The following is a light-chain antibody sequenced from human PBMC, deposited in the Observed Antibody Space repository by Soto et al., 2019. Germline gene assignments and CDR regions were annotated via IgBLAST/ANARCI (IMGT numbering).Light chain of an antibody. V-gene: IGLV2-14*01. J-gene: IGLJ1*01. CDR1: SSDVGAYNY. CDR3: SSYTSATTYV. Sequence: SVLNQPASVSGSHGQSITISCTGTSSDVGAYNYDSWYQQYPGEAPKVIIYDASHRPAGVSNRFSGSKSGNTASLTISGLQTQDEADYYCSSYTSATTYVFGTGTKVTVL. CDR2: DAS.